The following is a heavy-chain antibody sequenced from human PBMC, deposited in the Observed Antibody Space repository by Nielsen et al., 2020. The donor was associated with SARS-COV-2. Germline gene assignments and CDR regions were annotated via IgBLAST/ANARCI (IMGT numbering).Heavy chain of an antibody. CDR2: IYYSGST. D-gene: IGHD3-10*01. CDR1: GGYISSGGYY. CDR3: AREALKELLWFGESSSYYGMDV. V-gene: IGHV4-31*03. Sequence: TLSLPFTVSGGYISSGGYYWSWIRQHPGKGLEWIGYIYYSGSTYYNPSLKSRVTISVDTSKNQFSLKLSSVTAADTAVYYCAREALKELLWFGESSSYYGMDVWGQGTTVTVSS. J-gene: IGHJ6*02.